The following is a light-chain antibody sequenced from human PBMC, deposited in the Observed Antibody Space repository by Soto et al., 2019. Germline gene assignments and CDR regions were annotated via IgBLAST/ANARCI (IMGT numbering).Light chain of an antibody. Sequence: QSVLTQPASVSGSPGQSITISCNGSSSDIGANNFVSWYQHHPGKAPQLIIYEVTNRPSGVSNRFSGSKSGNTASLTISGLQAEDEADYYCSSYTSSSTLGFGGGTKLTVL. CDR1: SSDIGANNF. J-gene: IGLJ2*01. CDR3: SSYTSSSTLG. CDR2: EVT. V-gene: IGLV2-14*01.